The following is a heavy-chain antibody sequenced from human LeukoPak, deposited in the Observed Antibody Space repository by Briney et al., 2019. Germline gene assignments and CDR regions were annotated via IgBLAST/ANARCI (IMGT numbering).Heavy chain of an antibody. J-gene: IGHJ3*02. CDR1: GYRFTNYW. CDR2: IYPGDSDT. D-gene: IGHD5-18*01. Sequence: GESLKISCPGSGYRFTNYWIGWVRQMPGKGLGWMGIIYPGDSDTRYRPSFQGQVTISADKSNSTAYLQWSSLKASDTAMYYCARPNGYLAALDIWGQGTMVTVSS. V-gene: IGHV5-51*01. CDR3: ARPNGYLAALDI.